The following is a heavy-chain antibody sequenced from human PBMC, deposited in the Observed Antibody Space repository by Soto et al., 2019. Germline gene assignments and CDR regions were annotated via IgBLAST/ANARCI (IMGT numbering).Heavy chain of an antibody. CDR3: AKDGTYYYGSGSPRCFDP. CDR2: ISGSGGST. V-gene: IGHV3-23*01. CDR1: EFTFSNYA. Sequence: GGSLRLSCAASEFTFSNYAMSWVRQAPGKGLEWVSAISGSGGSTYYADSVKGRFTISRDNSKNTLYLQMNSLRAEDTAVYYCAKDGTYYYGSGSPRCFDPLGHGTLVTVSS. J-gene: IGHJ5*02. D-gene: IGHD3-10*01.